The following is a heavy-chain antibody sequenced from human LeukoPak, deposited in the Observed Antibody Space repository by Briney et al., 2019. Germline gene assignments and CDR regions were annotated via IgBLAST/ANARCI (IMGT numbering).Heavy chain of an antibody. CDR1: GGSISSGGYY. CDR2: IYYSGST. J-gene: IGHJ4*02. CDR3: ARSPSDYGDYTFDY. Sequence: SQTLSLTCTVSGGSISSGGYYWSWIRQHPGKGLEWIGYIYYSGSTYYNPSLKGRVTISVDTSKNQFSLKLSSVTAADTAVYYCARSPSDYGDYTFDYWGQGTLVTVSS. D-gene: IGHD4-17*01. V-gene: IGHV4-31*03.